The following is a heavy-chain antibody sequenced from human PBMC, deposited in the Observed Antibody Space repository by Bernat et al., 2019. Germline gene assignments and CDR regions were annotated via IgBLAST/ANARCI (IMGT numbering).Heavy chain of an antibody. CDR1: GFTFSSYG. D-gene: IGHD2-15*01. CDR3: AKDTGVVAATPYYYGMDV. Sequence: QVQLVESGGGVVQPGRSLRLSCAASGFTFSSYGMHWVRQAPGTGLAWVAVISYDGSNKYYADSVKGRFTISRDNSKNTLYLQMNSLRAEDTAVYYCAKDTGVVAATPYYYGMDVWGQGTTVTVSS. J-gene: IGHJ6*02. CDR2: ISYDGSNK. V-gene: IGHV3-30*18.